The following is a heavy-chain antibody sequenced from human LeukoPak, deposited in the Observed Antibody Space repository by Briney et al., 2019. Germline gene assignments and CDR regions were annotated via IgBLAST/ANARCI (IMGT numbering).Heavy chain of an antibody. CDR1: GYAFTGYY. CDR2: INPNSGGT. D-gene: IGHD6-13*01. CDR3: ARDKGIAGSNWFDP. J-gene: IGHJ5*02. V-gene: IGHV1-2*02. Sequence: ASVKVSCKASGYAFTGYYMHWVRQAPGQGLEWMGWINPNSGGTNYAQKFQGRVTMPRDTSISTAYMELSRLRSDDTAVYYCARDKGIAGSNWFDPWGQGTLVTVSS.